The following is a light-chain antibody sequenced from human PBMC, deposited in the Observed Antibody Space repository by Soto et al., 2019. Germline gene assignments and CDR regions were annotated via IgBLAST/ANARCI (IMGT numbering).Light chain of an antibody. V-gene: IGLV2-14*01. CDR1: SSDVGGYNY. CDR2: DVS. Sequence: QSALTQPASVSGSPGQSITISCTGTSSDVGGYNYVSWYQQHPGKAPRFLIYDVSNRPSRVSNRFSGSKSGATASLTISGLQAEDEADYYCTSYTSSSTYVFGTGTKLTVL. J-gene: IGLJ1*01. CDR3: TSYTSSSTYV.